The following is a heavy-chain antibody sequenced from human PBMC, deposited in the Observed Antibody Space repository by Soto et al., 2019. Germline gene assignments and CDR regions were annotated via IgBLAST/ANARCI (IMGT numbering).Heavy chain of an antibody. CDR1: GFSLSTSGVG. CDR2: IYWDDDK. CDR3: GHRDWFGDQGGMDV. Sequence: QITLKESGPTLVKPTQTLTLTCTFSGFSLSTSGVGVGWIRQPPGKALEWLALIYWDDDKRYSPSLKSRLTITKDTSKNQVVLTMTNMDPVDTATYYCGHRDWFGDQGGMDVWGQGTTVTVSS. J-gene: IGHJ6*02. D-gene: IGHD3-10*01. V-gene: IGHV2-5*02.